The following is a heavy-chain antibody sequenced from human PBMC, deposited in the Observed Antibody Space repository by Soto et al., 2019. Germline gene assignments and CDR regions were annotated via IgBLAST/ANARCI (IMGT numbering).Heavy chain of an antibody. V-gene: IGHV1-2*02. D-gene: IGHD3-3*01. CDR2: INPNSGGT. CDR1: GYTFTGYY. Sequence: ASVKVSCKASGYTFTGYYMHWVRQAPGQGLEWMGWINPNSGGTNYAQKFQGRVTMTRDTSISTAYMELSRLRSDDTAVYYCARDNYDFWSGYRQNYGMDVWGRGTTVTVSS. CDR3: ARDNYDFWSGYRQNYGMDV. J-gene: IGHJ6*02.